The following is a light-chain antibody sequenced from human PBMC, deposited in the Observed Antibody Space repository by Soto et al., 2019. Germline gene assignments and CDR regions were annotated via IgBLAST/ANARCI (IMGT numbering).Light chain of an antibody. J-gene: IGKJ1*01. Sequence: EIVMTQSPATLSVSPGERATLSCRASQSVSNNLAWYQKKPGQAPRLLIYGASTRATGIPARFSGSGSGTEFTLTISSLQSEDFAVYYCQQYNNWWTFGQATKVEIK. CDR3: QQYNNWWT. V-gene: IGKV3-15*01. CDR2: GAS. CDR1: QSVSNN.